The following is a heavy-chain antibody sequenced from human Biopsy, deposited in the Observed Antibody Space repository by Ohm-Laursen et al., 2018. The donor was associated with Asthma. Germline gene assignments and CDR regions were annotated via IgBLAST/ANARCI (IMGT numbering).Heavy chain of an antibody. V-gene: IGHV4-39*01. CDR2: ISYGGKT. D-gene: IGHD3-3*01. CDR1: GGSMTPTSHY. J-gene: IGHJ6*02. CDR3: ARRITIFGVVQKDHGMDA. Sequence: SETLSLTCSASGGSMTPTSHYWDWIRQAPGKGLEWIGYISYGGKTSYNPSLKNRVTISRDTSKNQFSRRLPAVTAADTAVYFCARRITIFGVVQKDHGMDAWGQGTTVIVSS.